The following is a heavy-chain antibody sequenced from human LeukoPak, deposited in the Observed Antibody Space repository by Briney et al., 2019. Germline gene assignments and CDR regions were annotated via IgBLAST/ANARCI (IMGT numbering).Heavy chain of an antibody. CDR2: IYHSGST. Sequence: SETLSLTCAATGYVISSYQYYDCIRQPPGKGLEWIGSIYHSGSTYYNPSLKSRVTISVDTSKNQFSLKLSSVTAADTAVEYGARDMAYSNLNNCVDPWGQGTLVTDSS. CDR1: GYVISSYQY. D-gene: IGHD4-11*01. J-gene: IGHJ5*02. V-gene: IGHV4-38-2*02. CDR3: ARDMAYSNLNNCVDP.